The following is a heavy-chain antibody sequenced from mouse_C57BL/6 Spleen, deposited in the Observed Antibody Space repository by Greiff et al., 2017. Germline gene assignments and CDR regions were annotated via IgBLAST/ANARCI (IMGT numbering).Heavy chain of an antibody. CDR1: GYTFTDYE. CDR2: IDPETGGT. CDR3: SSSPSGSSYWYFDV. Sequence: QVQLKQPGAELVRPGASVTLSCKASGYTFTDYEMHWVKQTPVHGLEWIGAIDPETGGTAYNQKFKGKAILTADKSSSPAYVELRSLTSEDSAVYDGSSSPSGSSYWYFDVWGTGTTVTVSS. D-gene: IGHD1-1*01. J-gene: IGHJ1*03. V-gene: IGHV1-15*01.